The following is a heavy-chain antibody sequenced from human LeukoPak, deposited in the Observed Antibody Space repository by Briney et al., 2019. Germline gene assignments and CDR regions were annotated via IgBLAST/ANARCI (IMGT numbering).Heavy chain of an antibody. Sequence: ASVKVSCKASGYTFTGYYMHWVRQAPGQGLEWMGWINPNSGGTNYAQQFQGRVTMTRDTSISTAYMELSKLRSDDTAVYYCASVYSGGWYFDYWGQGTLVTVSS. J-gene: IGHJ4*02. CDR3: ASVYSGGWYFDY. V-gene: IGHV1-2*02. CDR2: INPNSGGT. D-gene: IGHD6-19*01. CDR1: GYTFTGYY.